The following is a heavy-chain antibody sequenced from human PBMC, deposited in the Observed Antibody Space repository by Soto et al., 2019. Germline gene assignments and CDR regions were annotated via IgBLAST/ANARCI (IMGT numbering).Heavy chain of an antibody. V-gene: IGHV4-30-4*01. J-gene: IGHJ5*02. CDR3: ARFDWGSNWFDP. CDR1: GGSISSGDYY. Sequence: SETLSLTCTVSGGSISSGDYYWSWIRQPPGKGLEWIGYIYYSGSTYYNPSLKSRVTISVDTSKNQFSLKLSSVTAADTAVYYCARFDWGSNWFDPWGQGTLVTVSS. D-gene: IGHD7-27*01. CDR2: IYYSGST.